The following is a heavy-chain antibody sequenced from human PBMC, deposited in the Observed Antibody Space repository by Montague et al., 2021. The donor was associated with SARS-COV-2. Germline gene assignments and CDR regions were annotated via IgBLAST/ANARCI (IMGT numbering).Heavy chain of an antibody. CDR1: GFSLSTSGVG. J-gene: IGHJ5*02. D-gene: IGHD6-13*01. V-gene: IGHV2-5*02. CDR3: ARCSSSWYGDWFDP. Sequence: ALAKPTQTLTLTCTFSGFSLSTSGVGVGWIRQPPGKALEWLALIYWDDDKRYSPSLKSRLTITKDTSKNQVVLTMTNMDPVDTATYYCARCSSSWYGDWFDPWGQGTLVTVSS. CDR2: IYWDDDK.